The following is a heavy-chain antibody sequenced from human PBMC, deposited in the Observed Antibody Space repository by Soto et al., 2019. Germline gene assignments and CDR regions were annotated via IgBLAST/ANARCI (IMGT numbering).Heavy chain of an antibody. V-gene: IGHV4-31*03. CDR2: IHYSGST. Sequence: SETLSLTCTVSGGSISNGGYYWNWVRQHPGKGLEWIGYIHYSGSTWYNPSLESRVTISVDTSKDQFSLKLRSVTAADTAVYYCARVRGSGSYAAYYFDSWGQGTLVTSPQ. D-gene: IGHD3-10*01. J-gene: IGHJ4*01. CDR3: ARVRGSGSYAAYYFDS. CDR1: GGSISNGGYY.